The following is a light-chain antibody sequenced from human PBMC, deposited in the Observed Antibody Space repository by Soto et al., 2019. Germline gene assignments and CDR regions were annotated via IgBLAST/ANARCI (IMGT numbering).Light chain of an antibody. J-gene: IGKJ3*01. CDR3: QQYGSSPRIT. V-gene: IGKV3-20*01. CDR2: GAS. CDR1: QSVSSSY. Sequence: EIVLTQSPGTLSLSPGERATLSCRASQSVSSSYLAWYQQKPGQAPRLHIYGASSRATCIPDRFSGSGSGTDFPLTISRLEPEDFAVYSCQQYGSSPRITFGPGTKVDIK.